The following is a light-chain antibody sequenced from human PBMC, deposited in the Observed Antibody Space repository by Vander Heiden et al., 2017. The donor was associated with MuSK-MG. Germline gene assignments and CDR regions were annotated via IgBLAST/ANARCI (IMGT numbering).Light chain of an antibody. CDR3: QQNNSFLD. Sequence: DIQMTQSPSSVSASVGDRVTISCRASQVINNWLAWYQQKPGTAPKLLIYAASTLQSGVPSRFSGSGSGTDFTLTSSTLQPEDFANYYCQQNNSFLDFGQGTRLEIK. J-gene: IGKJ5*01. CDR2: AAS. CDR1: QVINNW. V-gene: IGKV1D-12*01.